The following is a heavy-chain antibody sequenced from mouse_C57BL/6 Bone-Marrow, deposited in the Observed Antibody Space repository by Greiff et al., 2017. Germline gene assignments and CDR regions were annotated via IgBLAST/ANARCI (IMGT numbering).Heavy chain of an antibody. J-gene: IGHJ1*03. CDR2: IYPGDGDT. V-gene: IGHV1-82*01. D-gene: IGHD2-12*01. CDR1: GYAFSSSW. CDR3: ARSLYDGYWYFDV. Sequence: VKLQESGPELVKPGASVKISCKASGYAFSSSWMNWVKQRPGKGLEWIGRIYPGDGDTNYNGKFKGKATLTADKSSSTAYMQLSSLTSEDSAVYFCARSLYDGYWYFDVWGTGTTVTVSS.